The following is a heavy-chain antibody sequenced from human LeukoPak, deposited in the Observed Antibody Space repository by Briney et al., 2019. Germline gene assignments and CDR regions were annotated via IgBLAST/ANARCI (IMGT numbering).Heavy chain of an antibody. CDR3: ARGQWLIG. V-gene: IGHV3-7*01. CDR2: INQDGSEK. CDR1: GFTFSSYA. Sequence: GGSLRLSCAASGFTFSSYAMSWVRQAPGKGLEWVAIINQDGSEKYYVDSVKGRFTSSRDNAKNSVYLQMNSLRAEDSAMYYCARGQWLIGGGQGTLVTVSS. D-gene: IGHD6-19*01. J-gene: IGHJ4*02.